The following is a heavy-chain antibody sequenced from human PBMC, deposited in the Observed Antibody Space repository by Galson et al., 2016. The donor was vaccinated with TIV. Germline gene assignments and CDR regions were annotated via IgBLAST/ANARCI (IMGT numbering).Heavy chain of an antibody. CDR1: RFTFSDYD. Sequence: SLRLSCAASRFTFSDYDMGWIRQAPGKGLEWVSEISGSGTTLFYADSVKGRFTISRDNAKNSLYLHMNSLRAEDTAIYYCATAIAAAGTVDHWGQGTLVTVSS. V-gene: IGHV3-11*01. CDR2: ISGSGTTL. J-gene: IGHJ4*02. D-gene: IGHD6-13*01. CDR3: ATAIAAAGTVDH.